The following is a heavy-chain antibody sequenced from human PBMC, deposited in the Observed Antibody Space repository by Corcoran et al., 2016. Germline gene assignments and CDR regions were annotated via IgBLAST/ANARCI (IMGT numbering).Heavy chain of an antibody. V-gene: IGHV3-7*01. CDR3: AIENYGDYFDY. CDR1: GFTFSSYW. J-gene: IGHJ4*02. Sequence: EVQLVESGGGLVQPGGSLRLSCAASGFTFSSYWMSWVRQAPGKGLEWVANIKQDGSDKYYVGSVKGRFTISRDNAKNSLWLQMNSLRAEGAAVYYCAIENYGDYFDYWGQGALVTGSS. CDR2: IKQDGSDK. D-gene: IGHD4-17*01.